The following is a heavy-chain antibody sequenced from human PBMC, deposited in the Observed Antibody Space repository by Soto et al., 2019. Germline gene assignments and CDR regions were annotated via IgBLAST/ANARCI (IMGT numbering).Heavy chain of an antibody. V-gene: IGHV3-23*01. D-gene: IGHD3-16*01. CDR1: GFTFSSYA. J-gene: IGHJ4*02. CDR3: AKFPLLYYDYIWGSTRSDY. Sequence: GGSLRLSCAASGFTFSSYAMSWVRQAPGKGLEWVSAISGSGGSTYYADSVKGRFTISRDNSKNTLYLQMNSLRAEDTAVYYCAKFPLLYYDYIWGSTRSDYWGQGTLVTVS. CDR2: ISGSGGST.